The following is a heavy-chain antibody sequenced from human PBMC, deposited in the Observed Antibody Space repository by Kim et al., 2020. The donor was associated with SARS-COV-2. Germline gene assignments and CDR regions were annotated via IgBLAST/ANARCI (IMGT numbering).Heavy chain of an antibody. V-gene: IGHV3-30-3*01. CDR3: ARDQDGDSTFDY. Sequence: GGSLRLSCAASGFTFSSYAMHWVRQAPGKGLEWVAVISYDGSNKYYADSVKGRFTISRDNSKNTLYLQMNSLRAEDTAVYYCARDQDGDSTFDYWGQGTLFTVSS. D-gene: IGHD4-17*01. CDR2: ISYDGSNK. CDR1: GFTFSSYA. J-gene: IGHJ4*02.